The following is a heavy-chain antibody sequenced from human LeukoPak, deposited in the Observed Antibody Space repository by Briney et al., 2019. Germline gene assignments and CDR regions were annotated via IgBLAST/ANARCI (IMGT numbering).Heavy chain of an antibody. V-gene: IGHV4-34*01. J-gene: IGHJ4*02. CDR3: ARDPLPGY. CDR1: GGSFSGYY. CDR2: INHSGST. Sequence: PSETLSLTCAVYGGSFSGYYWSWIRQPPGKGLEWIGEINHSGSTNYNPSLKSRVTISVDTSKNQFSLKLSSVTAADTAVYYCARDPLPGYWGQGTLVTVSS.